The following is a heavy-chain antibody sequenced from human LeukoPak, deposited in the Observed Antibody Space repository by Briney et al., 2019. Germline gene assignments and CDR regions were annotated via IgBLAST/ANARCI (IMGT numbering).Heavy chain of an antibody. J-gene: IGHJ3*02. CDR1: GYSFTSYW. CDR3: ARRMSEAAAGPFPYDAFDI. V-gene: IGHV5-51*01. D-gene: IGHD6-13*01. Sequence: GESLKISCKGSGYSFTSYWIGWVRQMPGKGLEWMGIIYPGDSDTRYSPSFQGQVTISADKSISTAYLQWSSLKASDTAMYYCARRMSEAAAGPFPYDAFDIWGQGTMVTVSS. CDR2: IYPGDSDT.